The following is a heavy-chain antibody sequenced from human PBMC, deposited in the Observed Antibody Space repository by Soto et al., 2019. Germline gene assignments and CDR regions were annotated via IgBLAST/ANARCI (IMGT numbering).Heavy chain of an antibody. CDR3: ARGNYYDN. CDR2: IYSGGST. Sequence: PGGSLRLSCAASGFTVSSNYMSWVRQAPGKGLEWVSAIYSGGSTYYADSVKGRFTISRDNSKNTLYLQMNRLRAEDTAVYYCARGNYYDNWGQGTLVTAPQ. J-gene: IGHJ4*02. CDR1: GFTVSSNY. V-gene: IGHV3-53*01.